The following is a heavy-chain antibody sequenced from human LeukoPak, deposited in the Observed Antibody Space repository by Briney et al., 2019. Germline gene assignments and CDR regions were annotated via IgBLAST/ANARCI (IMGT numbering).Heavy chain of an antibody. CDR3: AKDLGIVVVITTQFDY. J-gene: IGHJ4*02. CDR1: GFTFSSYA. Sequence: PGGSLRLSCAASGFTFSSYAMSWVRQAPGKGLEWVSAISGSGGSTYYADSVKGRFTISRDNSKNTLYLQMNSLRAEDTAVYYCAKDLGIVVVITTQFDYWGQGTLVTVSS. V-gene: IGHV3-23*01. D-gene: IGHD3-22*01. CDR2: ISGSGGST.